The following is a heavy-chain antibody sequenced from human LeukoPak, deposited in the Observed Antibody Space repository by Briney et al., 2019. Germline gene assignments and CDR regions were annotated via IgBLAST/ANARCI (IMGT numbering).Heavy chain of an antibody. Sequence: PGGSLRLSCAASGFTFSSYWMHWVRQDPGKGLVWISRINNDGSSTSNADFVKGRFTISRDNAKNTLYLQMNSLRAEDTAVYYCARRGWQGGAFDIWGRGTMVTVSS. CDR1: GFTFSSYW. D-gene: IGHD2-15*01. CDR2: INNDGSST. CDR3: ARRGWQGGAFDI. V-gene: IGHV3-74*01. J-gene: IGHJ3*02.